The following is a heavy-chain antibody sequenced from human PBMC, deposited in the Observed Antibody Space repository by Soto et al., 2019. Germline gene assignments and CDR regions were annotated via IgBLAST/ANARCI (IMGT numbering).Heavy chain of an antibody. V-gene: IGHV1-18*01. CDR1: GYTFTRYG. CDR3: ARQVYSVVTPLDY. CDR2: ISTYNENT. J-gene: IGHJ4*02. Sequence: ASVKVSCKASGYTFTRYGFSWVRQAPGQGLEWMGWISTYNENTYYADSVRGRFTISRDDAKNSLYLEMNSLRGDDTAVYYCARQVYSVVTPLDYWGRGTLVTVSS. D-gene: IGHD2-21*02.